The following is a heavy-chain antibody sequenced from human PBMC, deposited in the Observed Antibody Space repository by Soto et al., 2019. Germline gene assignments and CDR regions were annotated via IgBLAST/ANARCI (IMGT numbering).Heavy chain of an antibody. V-gene: IGHV4-39*01. Sequence: QLQLQESGPGLVKPSETLSLTCTVSGGSISSSSYYWGWIRQPPGKGLEWIGRIYYSGSTYHNPSLERRVTISVDTSKNQFSLKVSSVTAADPAVYYCATSNWFDPWGQGTLVTVSS. CDR1: GGSISSSSYY. J-gene: IGHJ5*02. CDR3: ATSNWFDP. CDR2: IYYSGST.